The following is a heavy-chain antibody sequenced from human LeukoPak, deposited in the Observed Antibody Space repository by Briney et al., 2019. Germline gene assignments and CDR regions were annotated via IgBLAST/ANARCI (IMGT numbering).Heavy chain of an antibody. CDR3: ASMKSGDNWFDP. J-gene: IGHJ5*02. Sequence: SVKVSCTASGGTFSSYAISWVRQAPGQGLEWLGGIIPIFGTANYAQKFQGRVTITTDESTSTAYMELSSLRSEDTAVYYCASMKSGDNWFDPWGQGTLVTVSS. CDR2: IIPIFGTA. D-gene: IGHD1-1*01. CDR1: GGTFSSYA. V-gene: IGHV1-69*05.